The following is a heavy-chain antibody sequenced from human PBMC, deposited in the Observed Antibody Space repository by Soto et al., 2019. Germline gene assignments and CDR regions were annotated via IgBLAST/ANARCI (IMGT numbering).Heavy chain of an antibody. CDR2: IYYSGST. J-gene: IGHJ4*02. Sequence: QVQLQESGPGLVKPSETLSLTCTVSGGSISSYYWSWIRQPPGKGLEWIGYIYYSGSTNYNPSLTGQVTMSVDTSKNQFSLKLSSVTAADTAVYYCARQTYSSSWYSGYFDSWGQGTLVAVSS. CDR3: ARQTYSSSWYSGYFDS. V-gene: IGHV4-59*01. CDR1: GGSISSYY. D-gene: IGHD6-13*01.